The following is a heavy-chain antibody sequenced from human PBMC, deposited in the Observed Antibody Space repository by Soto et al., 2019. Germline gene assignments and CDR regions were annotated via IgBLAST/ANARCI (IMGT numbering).Heavy chain of an antibody. CDR2: ISGSGTTI. J-gene: IGHJ6*02. V-gene: IGHV3-48*04. Sequence: GSLRLSCAASGFTFSSCAMSWVRQAPGKGLEWISYISGSGTTIYYADSVKGRFTISRNNAKKSLYLQMNSLRAEDTAVYYCAREVTVFGVIIPTPMDVWGQGTTVTVSS. CDR3: AREVTVFGVIIPTPMDV. CDR1: GFTFSSCA. D-gene: IGHD3-3*01.